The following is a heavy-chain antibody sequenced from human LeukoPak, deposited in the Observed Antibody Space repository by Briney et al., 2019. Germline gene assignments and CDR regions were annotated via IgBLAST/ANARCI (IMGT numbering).Heavy chain of an antibody. CDR3: ARATYGGNYYFDY. D-gene: IGHD2-21*01. J-gene: IGHJ4*02. V-gene: IGHV4-59*01. CDR1: GGSISSYY. Sequence: SETLSLTCTVSGGSISSYYWSWIRQPPGKGLEWIGYIYYSGSTNYNPSLKSRVTISVDTSKNQFSLNLGSVTAADTAVYYCARATYGGNYYFDYWGQGTLVTVSS. CDR2: IYYSGST.